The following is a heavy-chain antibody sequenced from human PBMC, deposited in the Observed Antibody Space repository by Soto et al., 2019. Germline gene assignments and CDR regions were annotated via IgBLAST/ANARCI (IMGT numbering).Heavy chain of an antibody. V-gene: IGHV3-23*01. Sequence: GGSLRLSCAASGFTFSSYAMSWVRQAPGKGLEWVSAISGSGGSTYYADSVKGRFTISRDNSKNTLYLQMNSLRAEDTAVYYCAKKDRGYCSSTSCLFDYWGQGTLVTVSS. CDR2: ISGSGGST. CDR3: AKKDRGYCSSTSCLFDY. CDR1: GFTFSSYA. J-gene: IGHJ4*02. D-gene: IGHD2-2*03.